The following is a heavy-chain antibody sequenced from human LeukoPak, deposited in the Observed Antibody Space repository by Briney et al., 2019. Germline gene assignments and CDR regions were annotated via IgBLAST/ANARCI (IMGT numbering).Heavy chain of an antibody. J-gene: IGHJ5*02. CDR1: GGSISSYY. CDR2: MYYSGST. CDR3: ARNIGWFDP. Sequence: KPSETLSLTCTVSGGSISSYYWSWIRQPPGEGLEWIGYMYYSGSTNYNPSLKSRVTISLDTSKNKFSLKLSSVTAADTAVYYCARNIGWFDPWGQGTLVTVSS. D-gene: IGHD2/OR15-2a*01. V-gene: IGHV4-59*01.